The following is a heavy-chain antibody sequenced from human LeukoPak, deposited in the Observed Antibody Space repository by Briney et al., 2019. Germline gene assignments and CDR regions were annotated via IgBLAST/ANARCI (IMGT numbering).Heavy chain of an antibody. V-gene: IGHV4-59*01. CDR1: CGYICNYY. J-gene: IGHJ4*02. CDR3: ARVACSGGSCYAGASYYFDY. Sequence: SGTLLLICSVSCGYICNYYWIWLLRPPGGGLVWIRHTYYCRSTNYNPSLKSRVTTSVDTSKNQFSLKLSSVTAADTAVYYCARVACSGGSCYAGASYYFDYWGQGTLVTVSS. CDR2: TYYCRST. D-gene: IGHD2-15*01.